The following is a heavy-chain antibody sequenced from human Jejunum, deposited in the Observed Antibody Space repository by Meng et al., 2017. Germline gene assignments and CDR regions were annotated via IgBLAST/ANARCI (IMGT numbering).Heavy chain of an antibody. D-gene: IGHD3-3*01. Sequence: QVQWLHSGAEVKKPGASVKVSCKAAGYTFIDAYVHWVRQAPGQGLEWMGRIIPSISDAGSAQKFQGRVTLTWDTSISTAYMELSSLRSDDTATYYCARDGGYYDLDYWGQGTLVTVSS. CDR2: IIPSISDA. V-gene: IGHV1-2*06. CDR3: ARDGGYYDLDY. CDR1: GYTFIDAY. J-gene: IGHJ4*02.